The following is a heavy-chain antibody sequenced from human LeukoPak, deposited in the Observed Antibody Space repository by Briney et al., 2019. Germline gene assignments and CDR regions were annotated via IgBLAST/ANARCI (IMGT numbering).Heavy chain of an antibody. CDR2: ISGSGGST. J-gene: IGHJ4*02. V-gene: IGHV3-23*01. Sequence: PGGSLRLSCAASGFTFSSYAMSWVRQAPGKGLEWVSAISGSGGSTYYADFVKGRFTISRDNSKNTLYLQMNSLRAEDTAVYYCAVGREYSSSPSPDYRGQGTLVTVSS. D-gene: IGHD6-6*01. CDR3: AVGREYSSSPSPDY. CDR1: GFTFSSYA.